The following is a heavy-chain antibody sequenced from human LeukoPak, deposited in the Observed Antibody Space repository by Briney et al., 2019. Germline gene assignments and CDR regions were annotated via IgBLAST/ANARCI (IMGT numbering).Heavy chain of an antibody. CDR3: AKDSRSLRGIVVVAAYFDY. J-gene: IGHJ4*02. CDR2: ISGSGGST. CDR1: GFTFSSYA. Sequence: GGSLRLSCAASGFTFSSYAMSWVRQAPGKGLEWVSGISGSGGSTYYADSVKGRFTISRDNSKNTLYLQMNSLRAEDTAVYYCAKDSRSLRGIVVVAAYFDYWGQGTLVTVSS. D-gene: IGHD2-15*01. V-gene: IGHV3-23*01.